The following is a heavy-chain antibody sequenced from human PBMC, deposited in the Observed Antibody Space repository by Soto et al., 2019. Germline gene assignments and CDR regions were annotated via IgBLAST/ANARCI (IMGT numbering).Heavy chain of an antibody. CDR1: GLIFSSLP. CDR3: ARSYCGDNCALDY. J-gene: IGHJ4*02. V-gene: IGHV3-30-3*01. Sequence: QPGGSLRLSCAASGLIFSSLPMHWVRQAPGKGLEWVAVVSKDGSDKHYADSVKGRFTISRDNSENTLHLQMNSLRPEDTGVYFCARSYCGDNCALDYWGQGTPVTVSS. CDR2: VSKDGSDK. D-gene: IGHD2-21*02.